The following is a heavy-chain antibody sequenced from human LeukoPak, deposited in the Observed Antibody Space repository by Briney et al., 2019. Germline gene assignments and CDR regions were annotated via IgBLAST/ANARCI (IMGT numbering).Heavy chain of an antibody. CDR3: ARHGDYDILTGFDY. J-gene: IGHJ4*02. V-gene: IGHV4-39*01. CDR2: IYYSGST. D-gene: IGHD3-9*01. Sequence: SETLSLTCTVSGGSISSSSYYWGWIRQPPGKGLEWIGSIYYSGSTYYNPSLKSRVTISVDTSKNQFSLKLSSVTAADTAVYYCARHGDYDILTGFDYWGQGTLVTVSS. CDR1: GGSISSSSYY.